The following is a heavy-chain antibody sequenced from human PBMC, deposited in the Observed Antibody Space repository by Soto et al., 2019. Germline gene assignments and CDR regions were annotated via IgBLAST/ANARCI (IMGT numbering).Heavy chain of an antibody. Sequence: ASVKVSCKASGYTFTSYGISWVRQAPGQGLEWMGWISAYNGNTNYAQKLQGRVTMTTATSTSTAYMELRSLRSDDTAVYYCARDREDYDILTGFPLWYFDLWGRGTLVTVSS. V-gene: IGHV1-18*01. CDR3: ARDREDYDILTGFPLWYFDL. J-gene: IGHJ2*01. CDR2: ISAYNGNT. CDR1: GYTFTSYG. D-gene: IGHD3-9*01.